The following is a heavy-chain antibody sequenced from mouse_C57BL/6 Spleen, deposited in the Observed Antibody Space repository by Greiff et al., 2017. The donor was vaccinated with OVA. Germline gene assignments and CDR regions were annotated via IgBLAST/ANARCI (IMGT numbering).Heavy chain of an antibody. V-gene: IGHV1-55*01. J-gene: IGHJ2*01. CDR3: ASDSYYFDY. CDR2: IYPGSGST. Sequence: QVQLQQPGAELVKPGASVKLSCKASGYTFTSYWITWVKQRPGQGLEWIGDIYPGSGSTNYNEKFKSKSTLTVDTSSSTAYMQLSSLTSEDSAVYYCASDSYYFDYWGQGTTLTVSS. CDR1: GYTFTSYW.